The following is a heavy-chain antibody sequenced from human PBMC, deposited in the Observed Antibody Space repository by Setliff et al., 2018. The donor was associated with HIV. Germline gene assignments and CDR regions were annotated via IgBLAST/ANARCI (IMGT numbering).Heavy chain of an antibody. D-gene: IGHD2-2*01. CDR2: IYHSGST. V-gene: IGHV4-38-2*01. J-gene: IGHJ4*02. CDR3: ARARGRAQLSYYFDY. Sequence: PSETLSLTCAVSGSSISSTYYWGWIRQPPGKGLEWIGSIYHSGSTFYNPSLKSRVTISVDTSRDQFSLKLSSVTAADTAVYYCARARGRAQLSYYFDYWGQGRLVTVSS. CDR1: GSSISSTYY.